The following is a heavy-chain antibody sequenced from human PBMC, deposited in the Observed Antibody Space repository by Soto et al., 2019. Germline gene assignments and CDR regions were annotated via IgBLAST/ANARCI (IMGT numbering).Heavy chain of an antibody. CDR2: FYPGSSEA. V-gene: IGHV5-51*01. J-gene: IGHJ5*02. CDR1: GYPFTTYW. D-gene: IGHD1-26*01. CDR3: ARHYAPSGEYFNLFDP. Sequence: GESLKISCQVSGYPFTTYWIAWVRQMLGKGLEYMGIFYPGSSEARYSPSFQGQVTFSADKSRNTAYLQWSSLKASDTAIYYCARHYAPSGEYFNLFDPWGQRSLVIVSS.